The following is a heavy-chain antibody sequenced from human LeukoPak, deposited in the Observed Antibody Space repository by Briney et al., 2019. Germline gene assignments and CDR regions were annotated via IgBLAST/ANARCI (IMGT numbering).Heavy chain of an antibody. Sequence: GASLRLSCAASGFTFSSYAMSWVRQAPGKGLEWVSAISGSGGSTYYADSVKGRFTISRVNSKNTLYLQMNSLRAEDAAVYYCAKDGASSGWYYGMDVWGQGTTVTVSS. J-gene: IGHJ6*02. CDR2: ISGSGGST. CDR3: AKDGASSGWYYGMDV. D-gene: IGHD6-19*01. V-gene: IGHV3-23*01. CDR1: GFTFSSYA.